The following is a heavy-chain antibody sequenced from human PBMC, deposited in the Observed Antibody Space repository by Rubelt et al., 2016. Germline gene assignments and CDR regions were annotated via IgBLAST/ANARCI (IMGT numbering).Heavy chain of an antibody. Sequence: GLEWVSYISSSGSTIYYADSVKGRFTISRDITISRDNSKTSLYLQMNSLRTEDTALYYCASYSYGQTPYFDYWGQGTLVTVSS. J-gene: IGHJ4*02. CDR2: ISSSGSTI. D-gene: IGHD5-18*01. V-gene: IGHV3-11*01. CDR3: ASYSYGQTPYFDY.